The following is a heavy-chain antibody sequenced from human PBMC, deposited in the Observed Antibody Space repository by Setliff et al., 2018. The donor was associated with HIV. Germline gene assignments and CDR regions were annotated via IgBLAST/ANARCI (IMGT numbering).Heavy chain of an antibody. J-gene: IGHJ4*02. D-gene: IGHD6-25*01. V-gene: IGHV4-39*07. CDR3: ARYSPRGYTLTGPY. CDR2: IYYSGST. CDR1: GGSIRSSSYY. Sequence: SETLSLTCTVSGGSIRSSSYYWGWIRQPPGKGLEWIGSIYYSGSTKHNPSLKSRVTISLDTSKNQFSLKLTSVTAADTAVYYCARYSPRGYTLTGPYWGQGTLVTVSS.